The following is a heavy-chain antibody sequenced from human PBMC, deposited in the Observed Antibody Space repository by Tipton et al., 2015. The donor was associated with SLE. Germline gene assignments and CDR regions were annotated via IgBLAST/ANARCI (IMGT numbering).Heavy chain of an antibody. Sequence: TLSLTCAVYGGSISSSSSYYWAWIRQPPGKGVEWIGEINHRGSTNYNPSLKSRVTISVDTSKNQFSLKLSSVTAADTAVYYCAREEDWGVAGWFDPWGQGTLVTVSS. V-gene: IGHV4-39*07. D-gene: IGHD7-27*01. CDR3: AREEDWGVAGWFDP. CDR1: GGSISSSSSYY. J-gene: IGHJ5*02. CDR2: INHRGST.